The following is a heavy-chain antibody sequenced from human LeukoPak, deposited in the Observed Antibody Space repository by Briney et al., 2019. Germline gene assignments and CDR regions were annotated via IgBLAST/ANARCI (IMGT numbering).Heavy chain of an antibody. Sequence: SETLSLTCTVSGYSISDYYWTWIRQPPGKGLEWIGEVYYSGSTHYNPSLKSRVTISIDTSKNQFSLRLRSMTAADTAVYYCARELDGNGGWFDPWGKGTLVTVSS. CDR1: GYSISDYY. J-gene: IGHJ5*02. CDR3: ARELDGNGGWFDP. D-gene: IGHD3-10*01. CDR2: VYYSGST. V-gene: IGHV4-59*12.